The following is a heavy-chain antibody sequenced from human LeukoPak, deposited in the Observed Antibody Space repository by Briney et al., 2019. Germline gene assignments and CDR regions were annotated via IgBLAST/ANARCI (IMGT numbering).Heavy chain of an antibody. CDR2: IYYSGST. V-gene: IGHV4-39*07. CDR3: GRLPPSRITMIVGLFDP. CDR1: GGSISSSSYY. J-gene: IGHJ5*02. D-gene: IGHD3-22*01. Sequence: PSETLCLTCAVSGGSISSSSYYWGWIRQPPGKGLESIVSIYYSGSTSYNPSLKRRVTISVDTSKNQSSLKLSYVTAAEPAVYYYGRLPPSRITMIVGLFDPWGQGTLVTVSS.